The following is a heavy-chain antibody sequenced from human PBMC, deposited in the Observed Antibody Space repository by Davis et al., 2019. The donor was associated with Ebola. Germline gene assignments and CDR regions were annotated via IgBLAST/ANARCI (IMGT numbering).Heavy chain of an antibody. V-gene: IGHV4-4*02. CDR3: ASAGYPGHGPGY. CDR2: INHSGST. D-gene: IGHD2-15*01. Sequence: PSETLSLTCAVSGGSISSSNWWSWVRQPPGKGLEWIGEINHSGSTNYNPSLKSRVTISVDTSKNQFSLKLSSVTAADTAVYYCASAGYPGHGPGYWGQGTLVTVSS. J-gene: IGHJ4*02. CDR1: GGSISSSNW.